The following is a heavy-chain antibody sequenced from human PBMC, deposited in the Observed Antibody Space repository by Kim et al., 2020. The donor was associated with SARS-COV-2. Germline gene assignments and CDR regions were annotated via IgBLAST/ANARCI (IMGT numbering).Heavy chain of an antibody. CDR3: ARDKGGMGQTYDFWNYYYYGMDV. J-gene: IGHJ6*02. Sequence: GGSLRLSCAASGFTFSSYAMHWVRQAPGKGLEWVAVISYDGSNKYYADSVKGRFTISRDNSKNTLYLQMNSLRAEDTAVYYCARDKGGMGQTYDFWNYYYYGMDVWGQGTTVTVSS. CDR2: ISYDGSNK. CDR1: GFTFSSYA. D-gene: IGHD3-3*01. V-gene: IGHV3-30*04.